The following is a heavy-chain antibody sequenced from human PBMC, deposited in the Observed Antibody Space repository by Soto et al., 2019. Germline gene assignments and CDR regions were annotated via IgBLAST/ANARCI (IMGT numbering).Heavy chain of an antibody. J-gene: IGHJ6*03. CDR3: AREELGDSSSAKTYYYYYYMDV. D-gene: IGHD6-6*01. V-gene: IGHV3-33*01. CDR2: IWYDGSNK. CDR1: GFTFSSYG. Sequence: GGSLRLSCAASGFTFSSYGMHWVRQAPGKGLEWVAVIWYDGSNKYYADSVKGRFTISRDNSKNTLYLQMNSLRAEDTAVYYCAREELGDSSSAKTYYYYYYMDVWGKGTTVTVSS.